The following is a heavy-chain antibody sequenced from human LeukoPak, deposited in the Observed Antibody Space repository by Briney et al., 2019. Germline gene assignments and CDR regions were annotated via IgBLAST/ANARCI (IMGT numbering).Heavy chain of an antibody. Sequence: ASVKVSCKTSGYSFTDYYMHWVRQAPGQGLEWMGWINLKSGGTSSAQKFQGRVTMTRDTSITTVYMEVSWLTSDDTAIYYCARADRLDGGPYLIGPWGQGTLVTVSS. CDR2: INLKSGGT. D-gene: IGHD2-21*01. CDR1: GYSFTDYY. CDR3: ARADRLDGGPYLIGP. V-gene: IGHV1-2*02. J-gene: IGHJ5*02.